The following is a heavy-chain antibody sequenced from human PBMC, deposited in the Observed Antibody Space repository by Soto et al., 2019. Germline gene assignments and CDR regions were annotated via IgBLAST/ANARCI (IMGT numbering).Heavy chain of an antibody. CDR1: GFTFRSYA. J-gene: IGHJ6*02. V-gene: IGHV3-30-3*01. Sequence: GGSLRLSCAACGFTFRSYAMHWVRQAPGKGLEWVAVISYDGSNKYYADSVKGRFTISRDNSKNTLYLQMNSPTAEETAVYYYARDPLKAAAGHNTPSVYYYYGIDVWGQGTSVTVSS. D-gene: IGHD6-13*01. CDR3: ARDPLKAAAGHNTPSVYYYYGIDV. CDR2: ISYDGSNK.